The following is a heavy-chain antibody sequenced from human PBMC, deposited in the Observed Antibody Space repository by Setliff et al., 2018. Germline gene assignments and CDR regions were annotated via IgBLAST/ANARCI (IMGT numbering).Heavy chain of an antibody. J-gene: IGHJ5*02. CDR1: GGSVSNSGFF. D-gene: IGHD2-15*01. V-gene: IGHV4-39*01. CDR2: IYDSGSS. Sequence: SETLSLTCTVSGGSVSNSGFFWGWLRQAPGKGLEWIGNIYDSGSSNYNASLKSRLIITRDTSKNQISRKLTSVTAEDTAVYYCGRGFSRIEGWGNWFDPWGRGIVVTVS. CDR3: GRGFSRIEGWGNWFDP.